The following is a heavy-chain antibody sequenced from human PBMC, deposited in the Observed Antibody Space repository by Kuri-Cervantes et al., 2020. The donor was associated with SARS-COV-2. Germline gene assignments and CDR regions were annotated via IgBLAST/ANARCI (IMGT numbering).Heavy chain of an antibody. V-gene: IGHV3-30-3*01. CDR3: ARPDCTINGVCFMDV. Sequence: GESLKISCAASGFTFSSYAMHWVRQAPGKGLEWVALISYDGTNKFYADSVKGRFTISGDNSRNTLYLQMNSLRAEDTAVFYCARPDCTINGVCFMDVWGQGTTVTVSS. D-gene: IGHD2-8*01. J-gene: IGHJ6*02. CDR2: ISYDGTNK. CDR1: GFTFSSYA.